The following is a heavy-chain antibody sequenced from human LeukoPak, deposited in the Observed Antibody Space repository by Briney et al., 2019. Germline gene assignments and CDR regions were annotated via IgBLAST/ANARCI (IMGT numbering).Heavy chain of an antibody. D-gene: IGHD2-21*02. Sequence: SVKVTCKASGGTFSSYAISWVRQAPGQGLEWMGGIIPIFGTANYAQKFQGRVTITADESTSTAYMELSSLRSEDTAVYYCAGEVVVTAPPRGSFDYWGQGTLVTVSS. V-gene: IGHV1-69*13. CDR3: AGEVVVTAPPRGSFDY. J-gene: IGHJ4*02. CDR2: IIPIFGTA. CDR1: GGTFSSYA.